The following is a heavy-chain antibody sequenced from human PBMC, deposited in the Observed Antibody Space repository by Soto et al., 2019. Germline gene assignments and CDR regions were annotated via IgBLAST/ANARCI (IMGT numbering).Heavy chain of an antibody. V-gene: IGHV3-23*01. D-gene: IGHD3-22*01. CDR2: ISGSGGST. J-gene: IGHJ4*02. CDR1: GFTFSSYA. CDR3: AKDYYDSSGYSPGPHDY. Sequence: EVQLLESGGGLVQPGGSLRLSCAASGFTFSSYAMSWVRQAPGKGLEWVSAISGSGGSTYYADSVKGRFTISRDNSKNTLYLQMNSLIAEDTAVYYCAKDYYDSSGYSPGPHDYWGQGTLVTVSS.